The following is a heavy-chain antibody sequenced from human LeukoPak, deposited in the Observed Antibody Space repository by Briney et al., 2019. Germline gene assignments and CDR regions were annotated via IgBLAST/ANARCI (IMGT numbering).Heavy chain of an antibody. CDR3: ARHKGYYGSGTTGLDY. CDR2: IYPGDSDT. Sequence: GESLKISCKYSEYTFTSYWIGWVRQMPGKGLEWIGMIYPGDSDTRYSPSFQGQVTISADKSTNTAYLQWGSLKASDTAMYYCARHKGYYGSGTTGLDYWGQGTLVTVSS. D-gene: IGHD3-10*01. J-gene: IGHJ4*02. V-gene: IGHV5-51*01. CDR1: EYTFTSYW.